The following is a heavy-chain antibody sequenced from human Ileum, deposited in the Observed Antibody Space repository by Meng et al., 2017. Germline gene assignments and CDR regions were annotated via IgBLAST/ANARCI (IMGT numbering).Heavy chain of an antibody. CDR1: GFPFSFYA. CDR2: ISGNGDNT. CDR3: AFDF. J-gene: IGHJ5*01. Sequence: VKLGWLGGGLVRPGGSLRLSCAASGFPFSFYAMSWVRQAPGKGLEWVSLISGNGDNTDYADSVKGRFTISRDNSKDMLYLQMNSLRVEDTAIYYCAFDFWGQGTLVTVSS. V-gene: IGHV3-23*04.